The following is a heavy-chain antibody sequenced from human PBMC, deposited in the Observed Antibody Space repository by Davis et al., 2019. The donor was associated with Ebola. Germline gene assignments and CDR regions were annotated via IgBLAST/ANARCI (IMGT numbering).Heavy chain of an antibody. CDR2: IRSKANSYAT. CDR1: GFTFSSYS. J-gene: IGHJ4*02. CDR3: TCMSGTYSPPHDY. Sequence: PGGSLRLSCAASGFTFSSYSMNWVRQASGKGLEWVGRIRSKANSYATAYAASVKGRFTISRDDSKNTAYLQMNSLKTEDTAVYYCTCMSGTYSPPHDYWGQGTLVTVSS. V-gene: IGHV3-73*01. D-gene: IGHD1-26*01.